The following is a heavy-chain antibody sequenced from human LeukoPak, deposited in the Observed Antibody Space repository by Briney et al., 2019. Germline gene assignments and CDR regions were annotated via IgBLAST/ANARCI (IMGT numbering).Heavy chain of an antibody. Sequence: GSVKVSCKASGYTFTGYYIHWVRQAPGQGLEWMGWINPNTDGTNFAQKFQGRVTMTRDTSITTAYKELSRLTSDDTAVYYCARDGLRGIPFDCWGQGTLVTVSS. CDR1: GYTFTGYY. J-gene: IGHJ4*02. D-gene: IGHD3-16*01. CDR3: ARDGLRGIPFDC. V-gene: IGHV1-2*02. CDR2: INPNTDGT.